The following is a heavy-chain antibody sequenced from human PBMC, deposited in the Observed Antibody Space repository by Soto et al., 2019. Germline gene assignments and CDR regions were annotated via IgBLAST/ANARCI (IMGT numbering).Heavy chain of an antibody. CDR2: IIPIFGTL. D-gene: IGHD3-10*01. CDR1: GGTFSNDI. J-gene: IGHJ4*02. Sequence: QVQLVQSGAEVKKPGSSVKVSCKASGGTFSNDIISWVRQAPGQGLDWMGTIIPIFGTLNYAQKFQGRVTITADKSTSTAYMELSSLRSEDTAVDYCASGTLYGSGSYPVDYWGQGTLVTVSS. V-gene: IGHV1-69*08. CDR3: ASGTLYGSGSYPVDY.